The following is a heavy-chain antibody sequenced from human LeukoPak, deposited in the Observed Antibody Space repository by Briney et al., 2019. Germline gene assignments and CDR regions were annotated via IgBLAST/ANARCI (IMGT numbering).Heavy chain of an antibody. V-gene: IGHV3-48*01. Sequence: GGSLRLSCAASGFTFSSYSMNWVRQAPGKGLEWVSYISSSSSTIYYADSVKGRFTISRDNSKNTLYLQMNSLRAEDTAVYYCAKDWYGDYVSYFDYWGQGTLVTVSS. CDR1: GFTFSSYS. D-gene: IGHD4-17*01. CDR2: ISSSSSTI. CDR3: AKDWYGDYVSYFDY. J-gene: IGHJ4*02.